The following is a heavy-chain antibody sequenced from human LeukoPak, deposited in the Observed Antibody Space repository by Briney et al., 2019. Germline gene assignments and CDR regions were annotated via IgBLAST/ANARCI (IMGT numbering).Heavy chain of an antibody. D-gene: IGHD3-10*01. CDR1: GGSISSYY. V-gene: IGHV4-59*12. J-gene: IGHJ6*02. CDR3: ALGPGAYYYYGMDV. Sequence: PSETLSLTCTVSGGSISSYYWSWIRQPPGKGLEWIGYIYYSGSTNYNPSLKSRVTISVDTSKNQFSLKLSSVTAADTAVYYCALGPGAYYYYGMDVWGQGTTVTVSS. CDR2: IYYSGST.